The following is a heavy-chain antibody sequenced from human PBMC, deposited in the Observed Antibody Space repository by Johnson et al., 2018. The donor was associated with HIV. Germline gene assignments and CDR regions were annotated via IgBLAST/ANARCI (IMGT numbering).Heavy chain of an antibody. D-gene: IGHD2-21*02. J-gene: IGHJ3*02. CDR3: ARDHVMVVTPGDCFDI. Sequence: QVQLVESGGGVVQPGGSLRLSCAASGFTFSSYGMHWVRQAPGKGLEWVSVIHSGGSTYYADSVEGRFTISRDNSKNTLYLQMNSLRAEDTAVYYCARDHVMVVTPGDCFDIWGQGTMVTVSS. V-gene: IGHV3-NL1*01. CDR2: IHSGGST. CDR1: GFTFSSYG.